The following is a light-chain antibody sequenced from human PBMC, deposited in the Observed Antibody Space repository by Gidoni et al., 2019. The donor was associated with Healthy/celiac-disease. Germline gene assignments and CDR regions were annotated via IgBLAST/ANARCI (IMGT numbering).Light chain of an antibody. V-gene: IGKV3-15*01. J-gene: IGKJ5*01. CDR1: QSVSSK. CDR2: SAS. Sequence: ELVMTPSPATLSVSPGERATLTCRASQSVSSKLAWYQQKPGQAPRLLIYSASTRATGIPARFSGSGSGTEFTLTISSLQSEDFAVYYCQQYNNWPATFGQGTRLEIK. CDR3: QQYNNWPAT.